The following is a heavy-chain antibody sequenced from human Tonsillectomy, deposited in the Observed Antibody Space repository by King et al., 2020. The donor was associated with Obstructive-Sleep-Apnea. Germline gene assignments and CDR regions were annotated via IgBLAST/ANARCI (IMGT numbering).Heavy chain of an antibody. D-gene: IGHD3-10*01. CDR2: IDYSWST. J-gene: IGHJ3*02. CDR1: VGSISRGGYY. Sequence: VQLQESGPGLVKPSQTLSLTCTVSVGSISRGGYYWSWIRQHPGKGLEWIGYIDYSWSTYYNPSLKSRVTISVDTSKNQFSLKLCSVTAADTAVYYCARNLFLYGSGSYYAFDIWGQGTMVTVSS. V-gene: IGHV4-31*03. CDR3: ARNLFLYGSGSYYAFDI.